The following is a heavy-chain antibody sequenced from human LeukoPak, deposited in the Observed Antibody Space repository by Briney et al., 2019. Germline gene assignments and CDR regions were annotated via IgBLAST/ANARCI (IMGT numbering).Heavy chain of an antibody. D-gene: IGHD3/OR15-3a*01. Sequence: ASVKLSCKASGYTFTSYDINWVRLATGQGLEWMGWMDPNSGNTGYAQKFQGRVTMTKNTSITTAYMELSSLRSEDTAVYYCARALSWTTESYYYMDVWGKGTTVTVSS. CDR3: ARALSWTTESYYYMDV. J-gene: IGHJ6*03. CDR2: MDPNSGNT. CDR1: GYTFTSYD. V-gene: IGHV1-8*01.